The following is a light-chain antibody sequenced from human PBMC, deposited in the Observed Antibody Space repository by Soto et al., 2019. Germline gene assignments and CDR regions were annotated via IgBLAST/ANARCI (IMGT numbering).Light chain of an antibody. V-gene: IGKV2-30*01. J-gene: IGKJ2*01. Sequence: DVVMTQSPLSLPVTLGQPASISCRSSQSLVYGDANSFFNWFHQRPGQPPRRLIYQVSNRDSVVPDRFSGGGSDTDFTLRIRRVEAEDVGVYYCMQGSHWPPTYTFGHGTKLEIK. CDR1: QSLVYGDANSF. CDR2: QVS. CDR3: MQGSHWPPTYT.